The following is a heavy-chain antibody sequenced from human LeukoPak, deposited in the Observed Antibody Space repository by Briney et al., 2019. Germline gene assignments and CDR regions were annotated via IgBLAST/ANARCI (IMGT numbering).Heavy chain of an antibody. J-gene: IGHJ5*02. V-gene: IGHV4-38-2*02. CDR1: GYSISSGYY. Sequence: PSETLSLICTVSGYSISSGYYWGWIRQPPGKGLEWIGSIYHSGSTYYNPSLKSRVTISVDTSKNQFSLKLSSVTAADTAVYYCARVYCKWFDPWGQGTLVTVSS. CDR2: IYHSGST. D-gene: IGHD1-26*01. CDR3: ARVYCKWFDP.